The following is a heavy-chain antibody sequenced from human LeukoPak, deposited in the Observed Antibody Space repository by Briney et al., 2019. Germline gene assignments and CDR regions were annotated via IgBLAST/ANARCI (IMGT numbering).Heavy chain of an antibody. Sequence: GGSLRLSCAASGFTFSGYTMTWVRQAPGKGLEWVSSISNSSTYIYYADSVKGRFTISRDNVQNSLSLQMNSLRAEDTAVYYCARWVCSSTSCFYFDYWGQGSLVVVSS. CDR1: GFTFSGYT. CDR3: ARWVCSSTSCFYFDY. D-gene: IGHD2-2*01. J-gene: IGHJ4*02. CDR2: ISNSSTYI. V-gene: IGHV3-21*01.